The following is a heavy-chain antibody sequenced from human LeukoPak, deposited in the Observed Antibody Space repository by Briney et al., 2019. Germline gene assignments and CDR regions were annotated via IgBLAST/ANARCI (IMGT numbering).Heavy chain of an antibody. Sequence: GASVKVSCKASGYTFTSYGISWVRQAPGQGLEWMGWISAYNGNTNYAQKLQGRVTMTTDTSTSTAYMELRSLRSDDTAVYYCAREIRVRGSNSGSYSFVDYWGQGTLVTVSS. CDR3: AREIRVRGSNSGSYSFVDY. V-gene: IGHV1-18*01. J-gene: IGHJ4*02. CDR1: GYTFTSYG. D-gene: IGHD1-26*01. CDR2: ISAYNGNT.